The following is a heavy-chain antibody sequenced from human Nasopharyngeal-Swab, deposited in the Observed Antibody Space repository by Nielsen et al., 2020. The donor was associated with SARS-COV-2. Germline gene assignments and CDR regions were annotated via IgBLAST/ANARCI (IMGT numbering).Heavy chain of an antibody. V-gene: IGHV1-8*01. Sequence: ASVKVSCKASGYTFTSYDISWVRQATGQGLEWMGWMNPNSGNTGYAQKFQGRVTMTRDTSISTAYMELSSLRSEHTAVYYCARGQGVGGFKTRNYYGMDVWGQGTTVTVSS. CDR3: ARGQGVGGFKTRNYYGMDV. CDR2: MNPNSGNT. D-gene: IGHD5-24*01. CDR1: GYTFTSYD. J-gene: IGHJ6*02.